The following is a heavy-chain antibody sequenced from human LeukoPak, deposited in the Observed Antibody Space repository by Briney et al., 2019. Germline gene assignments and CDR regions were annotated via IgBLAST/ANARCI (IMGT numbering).Heavy chain of an antibody. Sequence: PSETLSLTCAVYGGSFSGYYWSWIRQPPGKGLEWIGEINHSGSTNYNPSFKSRVTISVDTSKNQFSLKLSSVTAADTAVYYCARGSIVGATRGGFDYWGQGTLVTVSS. CDR3: ARGSIVGATRGGFDY. V-gene: IGHV4-34*01. D-gene: IGHD1-26*01. CDR1: GGSFSGYY. CDR2: INHSGST. J-gene: IGHJ4*02.